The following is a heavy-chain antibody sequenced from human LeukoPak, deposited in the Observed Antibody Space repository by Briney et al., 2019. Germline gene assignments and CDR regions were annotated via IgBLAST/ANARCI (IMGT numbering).Heavy chain of an antibody. D-gene: IGHD4-11*01. J-gene: IGHJ6*02. CDR1: GFTFSSYA. CDR3: AREYSNNRYYYYGMDV. CDR2: ISYDGSNK. Sequence: GRSLRLSCAASGFTFSSYAMHWVRQAPGKGLEGVAVISYDGSNKYYADSVKGRFTISRDNPKNTLYLQMNSLRAEDTAVYYCAREYSNNRYYYYGMDVWGQGTTVTVSS. V-gene: IGHV3-30-3*01.